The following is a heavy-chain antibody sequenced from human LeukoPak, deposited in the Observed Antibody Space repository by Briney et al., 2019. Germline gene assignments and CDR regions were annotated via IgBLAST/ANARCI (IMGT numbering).Heavy chain of an antibody. CDR1: GGSFSGYY. J-gene: IGHJ4*02. D-gene: IGHD6-19*01. CDR2: INHSGST. V-gene: IGHV4-34*01. Sequence: KPSETLSLTCAVYGGSFSGYYWSWIRQPPGKGLEWIGEINHSGSTNYNPSLKSRVTISVDTSKNQFSLKLSSVTAADTAVYYCARAQTGIAVAGIDYWGQGTLVTVSS. CDR3: ARAQTGIAVAGIDY.